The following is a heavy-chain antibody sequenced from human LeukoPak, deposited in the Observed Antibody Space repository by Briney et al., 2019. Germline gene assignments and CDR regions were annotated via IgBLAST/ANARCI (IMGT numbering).Heavy chain of an antibody. CDR2: INHSGST. Sequence: PSETLSLTCAVYGGSFSGYYWSWIRQPPGKGLEWIGEINHSGSTNYNPSLKSRVTISVDTSKNQFSLKLSSVTAADTAVYYCARGKRWLQLNPYYFDYWGQGTLVTVSS. J-gene: IGHJ4*02. CDR3: ARGKRWLQLNPYYFDY. D-gene: IGHD5-24*01. V-gene: IGHV4-34*01. CDR1: GGSFSGYY.